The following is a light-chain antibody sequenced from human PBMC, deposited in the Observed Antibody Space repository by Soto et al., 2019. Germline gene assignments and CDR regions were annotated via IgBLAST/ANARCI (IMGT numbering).Light chain of an antibody. J-gene: IGLJ1*01. CDR3: SSYAGTNTFL. V-gene: IGLV2-23*02. CDR2: QVT. Sequence: HSVLTQPASVSGSPGQSITISCTGTSSDFGTYNVVSWYQQRPGEAPKLMIYQVTKRPSGVSNRFSGSKSGNTASLTISGLQAEDEAHYYCSSYAGTNTFLFGTGTKVTVL. CDR1: SSDFGTYNV.